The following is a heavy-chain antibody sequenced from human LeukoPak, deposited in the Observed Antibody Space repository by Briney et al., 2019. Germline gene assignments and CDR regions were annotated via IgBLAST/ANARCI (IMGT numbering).Heavy chain of an antibody. CDR1: GGSFSGYY. Sequence: SETLSLTCAVYGGSFSGYYWSWIRQPPGKGLEWIGEINHSGSTNYNPSLKGRVTISVDTSKNQFSLKLSSVTAADTAVYYCARQGCTNGVCYGFSSWGQGTLVTVSS. D-gene: IGHD2-8*01. CDR2: INHSGST. CDR3: ARQGCTNGVCYGFSS. J-gene: IGHJ5*02. V-gene: IGHV4-34*01.